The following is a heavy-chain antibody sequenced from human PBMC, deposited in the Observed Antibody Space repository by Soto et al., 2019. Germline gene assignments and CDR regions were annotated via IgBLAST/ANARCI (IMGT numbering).Heavy chain of an antibody. CDR2: IIPIFGTV. V-gene: IGHV1-69*13. J-gene: IGHJ5*02. CDR1: GGTFSSYA. Sequence: SVKVSCKASGGTFSSYAISWVRQAPGQGLEWMGGIIPIFGTVNYAQKFQGRVTITADESTSTAYMELSSLRSEDTAVYYCARDRDCSSTSCLRWFDTWGQGTLVTVSS. D-gene: IGHD2-2*01. CDR3: ARDRDCSSTSCLRWFDT.